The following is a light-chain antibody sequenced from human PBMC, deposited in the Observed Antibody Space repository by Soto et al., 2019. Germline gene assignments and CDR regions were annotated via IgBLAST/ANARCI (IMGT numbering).Light chain of an antibody. J-gene: IGLJ3*02. CDR2: HNN. CDR1: SSNIGSNY. V-gene: IGLV1-44*01. CDR3: AVWDDSLNGRV. Sequence: QSVLTQPPSASGTPGQRVTISCSGSSSNIGSNYVYWYQQLPGTAPKLLIQHNNQRPSGVPDRFSGSKSGTSASLAISGLQSEDEADYYCAVWDDSLNGRVFGGGTKVTVL.